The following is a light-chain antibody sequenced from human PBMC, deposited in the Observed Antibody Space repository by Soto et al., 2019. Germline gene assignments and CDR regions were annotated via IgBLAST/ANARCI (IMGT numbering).Light chain of an antibody. V-gene: IGKV1-5*03. J-gene: IGKJ2*01. CDR1: QSIGYW. Sequence: DIQMTQSPSTLSASVGDRVTLICRASQSIGYWLAWYQQKPGKAPKVLIHKASSLASGVPSRFSGSGSGTQFTLTISSLQPDDFATYYCEQYNSYFYTFGQGTKLEI. CDR3: EQYNSYFYT. CDR2: KAS.